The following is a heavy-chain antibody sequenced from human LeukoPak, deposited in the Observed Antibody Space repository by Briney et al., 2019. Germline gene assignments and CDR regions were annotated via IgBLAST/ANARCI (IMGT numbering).Heavy chain of an antibody. D-gene: IGHD3-10*01. CDR3: ARAGKNGRWFGETKWPFDI. V-gene: IGHV1-69*13. Sequence: GASVKVSCKASGGTFSSYAISWVRQAPGQGLEWMGGIIPIFGTANYAQKFQGRVTITADESTSTAYMELSSLRSEDTAVYYCARAGKNGRWFGETKWPFDIWGQGTMVTVSS. CDR1: GGTFSSYA. CDR2: IIPIFGTA. J-gene: IGHJ3*02.